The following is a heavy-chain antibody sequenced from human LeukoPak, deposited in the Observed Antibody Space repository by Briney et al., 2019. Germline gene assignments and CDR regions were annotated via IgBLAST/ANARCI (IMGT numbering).Heavy chain of an antibody. Sequence: GGSLRLSCAASGFTFDDYAMHWVRQAPGKGLEWVSGISWNSGSIGYADSVKGRFTISRDNAKDSLYLQMNTLRAEDTAVYYCARDLGYGALDPWGQGTLVTVSS. J-gene: IGHJ5*02. CDR1: GFTFDDYA. CDR3: ARDLGYGALDP. D-gene: IGHD4-17*01. CDR2: ISWNSGSI. V-gene: IGHV3-9*01.